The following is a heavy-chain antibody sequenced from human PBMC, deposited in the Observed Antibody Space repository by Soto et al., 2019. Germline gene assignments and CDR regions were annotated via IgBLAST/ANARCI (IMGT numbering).Heavy chain of an antibody. J-gene: IGHJ5*02. Sequence: GESPKISCKGSGYSFTSYWISWVRQMPGKGLEWMGRIDPSDSYTNYSPSFQGHVTISADKSISTAYLQWSSLKASDTAMYYCARRKIAAAVDNWFDPWGQGTLVTVSS. CDR3: ARRKIAAAVDNWFDP. CDR1: GYSFTSYW. CDR2: IDPSDSYT. V-gene: IGHV5-10-1*01. D-gene: IGHD6-13*01.